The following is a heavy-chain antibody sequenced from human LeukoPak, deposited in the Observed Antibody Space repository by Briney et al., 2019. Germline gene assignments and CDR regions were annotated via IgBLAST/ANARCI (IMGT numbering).Heavy chain of an antibody. CDR2: ISSSSSYI. CDR3: ARDSHYGSGSYYSYYYYMDV. D-gene: IGHD3-10*01. J-gene: IGHJ6*03. CDR1: GFTFSSYS. Sequence: GGSLRLSCAASGFTFSSYSMNWVRQAPGKGLEWVSSISSSSSYIYYADSVKGRFTISRDNAKNSLYLQMNSLRAEDTAVYYCARDSHYGSGSYYSYYYYMDVWGKGTTVTVSS. V-gene: IGHV3-21*01.